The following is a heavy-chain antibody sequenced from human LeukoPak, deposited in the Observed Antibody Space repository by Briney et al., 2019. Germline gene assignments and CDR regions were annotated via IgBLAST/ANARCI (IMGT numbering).Heavy chain of an antibody. Sequence: PSETLSLTCTVSGGSISSYHWSWIRQPPGKGLEWIGYIYYSGSTNYNPSLKSRVTISVDTSKNQFSLKLSSVTAADTAVYYCARSLQPGSYYSPGAFDIWGQGTMVTVSS. D-gene: IGHD3-10*01. CDR1: GGSISSYH. V-gene: IGHV4-59*01. J-gene: IGHJ3*02. CDR3: ARSLQPGSYYSPGAFDI. CDR2: IYYSGST.